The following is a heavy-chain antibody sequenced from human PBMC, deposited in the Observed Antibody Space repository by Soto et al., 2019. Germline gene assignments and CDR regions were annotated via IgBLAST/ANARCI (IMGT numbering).Heavy chain of an antibody. D-gene: IGHD1-1*01. Sequence: ASETLSLTCTVSGGSISSSSYYWGWIRQPPGKGLEWIGSIYYSGSTYYNPSLKSQVTISVDTSENHVSLKLSTVTAADTATYYCPSAYDSDLKVWRQGTTGAASS. V-gene: IGHV4-39*01. J-gene: IGHJ6*02. CDR2: IYYSGST. CDR3: PSAYDSDLKV. CDR1: GGSISSSSYY.